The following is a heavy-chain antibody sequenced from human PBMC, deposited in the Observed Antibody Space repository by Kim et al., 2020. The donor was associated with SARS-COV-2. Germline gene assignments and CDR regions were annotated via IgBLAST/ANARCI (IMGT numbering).Heavy chain of an antibody. J-gene: IGHJ6*02. Sequence: YVDSVKGRFTISRDNAKNSLYLQMNGLRAEDTAVYYCARDYGSSYGMVVWGQGTTVTVSS. D-gene: IGHD6-13*01. V-gene: IGHV3-7*01. CDR3: ARDYGSSYGMVV.